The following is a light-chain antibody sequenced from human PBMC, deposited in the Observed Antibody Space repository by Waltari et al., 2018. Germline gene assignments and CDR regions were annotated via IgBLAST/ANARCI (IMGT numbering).Light chain of an antibody. V-gene: IGLV1-44*01. Sequence: QSVLTQPPSASGTPGQRVTISCSGSNSNVRVNPVNWYQQLSGAAPEVVIYGTDQRPSGVPARFSGSKSGTSASLAISGLQSEDEAHYYCAAWDDSLNAVVFGGGTKVTVL. CDR2: GTD. CDR3: AAWDDSLNAVV. J-gene: IGLJ2*01. CDR1: NSNVRVNP.